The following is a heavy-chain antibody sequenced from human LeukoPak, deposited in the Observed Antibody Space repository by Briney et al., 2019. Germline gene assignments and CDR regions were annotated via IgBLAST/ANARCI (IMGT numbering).Heavy chain of an antibody. CDR2: ISSSGSTI. Sequence: GGSLRLSCAASPFTFSSYGMHWVRQAPGKGLEWVSYISSSGSTIYYADSVKGRFTISRDNAKNSLYLQMNSLRAEDTAVYYCARGYSGSYSGTNAFDIWGQGTMVTVSS. V-gene: IGHV3-48*04. CDR1: PFTFSSYG. J-gene: IGHJ3*02. D-gene: IGHD1-26*01. CDR3: ARGYSGSYSGTNAFDI.